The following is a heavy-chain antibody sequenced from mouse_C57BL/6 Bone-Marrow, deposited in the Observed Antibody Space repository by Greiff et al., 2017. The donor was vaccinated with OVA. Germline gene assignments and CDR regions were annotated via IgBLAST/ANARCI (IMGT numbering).Heavy chain of an antibody. CDR1: GFTFSDYY. CDR3: ARRPIGGDAMDY. V-gene: IGHV5-12*01. J-gene: IGHJ4*01. Sequence: EVKLVESGGGLVQPGGSLKLSCAASGFTFSDYYMYWVRQTPEKRLEWVAYISNGGGSTYYPDTVKGRFTISRDNAKNTLYLQMSRLKSEDTAMYYCARRPIGGDAMDYWGQGTSVTVSS. CDR2: ISNGGGST. D-gene: IGHD6-5*01.